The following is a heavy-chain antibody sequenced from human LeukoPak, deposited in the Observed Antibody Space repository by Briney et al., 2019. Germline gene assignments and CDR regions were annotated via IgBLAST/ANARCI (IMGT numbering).Heavy chain of an antibody. J-gene: IGHJ4*02. CDR2: ISSSGSTI. CDR1: GFTFSDYY. V-gene: IGHV3-11*04. CDR3: ARDDDWNYEDY. Sequence: GGSLRLSCAASGFTFSDYYMSWIRQAPGKGLEWVSYISSSGSTIYYADSVKGRFTISRDNAKNSLYLQMSSLRAEDTAVYYCARDDDWNYEDYWGQGTLVTVSS. D-gene: IGHD1-7*01.